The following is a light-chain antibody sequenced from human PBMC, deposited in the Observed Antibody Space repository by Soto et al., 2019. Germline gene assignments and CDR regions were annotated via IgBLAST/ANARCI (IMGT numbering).Light chain of an antibody. Sequence: ESVLTQSPGTLSLSPGERATLSCRASQSVSSSYLAWYQQKPGQAPRLLIYGASSRATGIPDRFSGSGSGKDFTLTISRLETEEFAVYYCQQDGSSAYTFGQGTKLEIK. CDR3: QQDGSSAYT. J-gene: IGKJ2*01. CDR2: GAS. CDR1: QSVSSSY. V-gene: IGKV3-20*01.